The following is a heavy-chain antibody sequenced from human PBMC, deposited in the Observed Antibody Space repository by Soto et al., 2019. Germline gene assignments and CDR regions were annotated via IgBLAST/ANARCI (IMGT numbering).Heavy chain of an antibody. J-gene: IGHJ4*02. CDR2: IYWNDEK. CDR1: GFSLSTSGVS. Sequence: GSGPTLVNPTQTLTLTCTFSGFSLSTSGVSVGWIRQPPGKALEWLANIYWNDEKRYSPTLKNRLNITKETSKNQVILKITNKEPVDTATYYCAHTHPSRFDYWGQGTLVTVSS. V-gene: IGHV2-5*01. CDR3: AHTHPSRFDY.